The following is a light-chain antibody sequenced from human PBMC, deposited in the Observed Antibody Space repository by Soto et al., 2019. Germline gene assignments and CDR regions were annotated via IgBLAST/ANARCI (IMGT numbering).Light chain of an antibody. Sequence: DIQMTQSPSTLSASIGDRVTIACRASQGISNWLAWYQQKPGKAPKLLIYDASSLESGVPSTFSGSGSGTEFTLTISSLQPDDFAAYYCQQYSSYPWTFGQGTRVEIK. J-gene: IGKJ1*01. CDR2: DAS. CDR3: QQYSSYPWT. CDR1: QGISNW. V-gene: IGKV1-5*01.